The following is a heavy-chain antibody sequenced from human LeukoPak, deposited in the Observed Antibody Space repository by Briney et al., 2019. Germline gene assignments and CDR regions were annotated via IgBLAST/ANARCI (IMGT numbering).Heavy chain of an antibody. Sequence: LSGGSLRLSCAASGFTFSDHYMDWVRQAPGKGLEWVGRIKHKAHSYTTEYAASVKGRFTISRDDSKSSLYLQMNSLKIEGTAVYYCAQFAKGGWGQGTLVTVSS. J-gene: IGHJ4*02. CDR3: AQFAKGG. D-gene: IGHD2-21*01. CDR2: IKHKAHSYTT. CDR1: GFTFSDHY. V-gene: IGHV3-72*01.